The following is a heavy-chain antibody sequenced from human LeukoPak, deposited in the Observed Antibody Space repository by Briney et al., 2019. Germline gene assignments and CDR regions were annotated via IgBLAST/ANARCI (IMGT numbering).Heavy chain of an antibody. CDR3: ARVMTIGDVGAFDI. V-gene: IGHV3-30-3*01. J-gene: IGHJ3*02. CDR2: ISYDGSNK. Sequence: GGSLRLSCAASGFTFSSYAMHWVRQAPGKGLEWVAVISYDGSNKYYADSVKGRFTISRDNSKNTLYLQMNSLRAEDTAVYYCARVMTIGDVGAFDIWGQGTMVTVSS. CDR1: GFTFSSYA. D-gene: IGHD3-16*01.